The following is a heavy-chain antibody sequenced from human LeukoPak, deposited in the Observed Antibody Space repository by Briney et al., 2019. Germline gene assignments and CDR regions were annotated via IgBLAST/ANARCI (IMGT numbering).Heavy chain of an antibody. CDR1: GYTFTNYY. D-gene: IGHD5-24*01. J-gene: IGHJ4*02. CDR2: IVPSSGGT. Sequence: ASVKVSCKAPGYTFTNYYMHWVRQAPGQGLEWMGMIVPSSGGTAYAQKFQGKFTMTRDTSTSTVYMELNSLTSDDTAVYSCARDYRRDGYNRGVDHWGQGTLVTVSS. CDR3: ARDYRRDGYNRGVDH. V-gene: IGHV1-46*01.